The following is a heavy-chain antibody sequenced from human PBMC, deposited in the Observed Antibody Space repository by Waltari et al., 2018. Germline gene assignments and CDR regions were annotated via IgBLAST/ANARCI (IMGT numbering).Heavy chain of an antibody. CDR3: AKGLLGWSIAAAGLDY. J-gene: IGHJ4*02. D-gene: IGHD6-13*01. Sequence: EVQLVESGGGLVQPGGSLRLSCAASGFTFSSYWMHWVRQAPGKGLVWVSRINSDGSSTSYADSVKGRFTISRDNAKNTLYLQMNSLRAEDTAVYYCAKGLLGWSIAAAGLDYWGQGTLVTVSS. V-gene: IGHV3-74*01. CDR2: INSDGSST. CDR1: GFTFSSYW.